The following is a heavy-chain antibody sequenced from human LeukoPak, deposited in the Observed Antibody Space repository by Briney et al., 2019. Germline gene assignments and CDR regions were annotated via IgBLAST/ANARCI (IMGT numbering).Heavy chain of an antibody. CDR1: GFTFSSYA. CDR3: ARGDTWELTRAEYFQH. D-gene: IGHD1-26*01. V-gene: IGHV3-30*04. CDR2: ISYDGSNK. Sequence: PGGSLRLSCAASGFTFSSYAMHWVRQAPGKGLEWVAVISYDGSNKYYADSVKGRFTISRGNSKNTLYLQMNSLRAEDTAVYYCARGDTWELTRAEYFQHWGQGTLVTVSS. J-gene: IGHJ1*01.